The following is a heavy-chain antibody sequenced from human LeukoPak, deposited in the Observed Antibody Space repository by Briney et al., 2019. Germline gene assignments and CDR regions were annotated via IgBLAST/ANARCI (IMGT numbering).Heavy chain of an antibody. J-gene: IGHJ4*02. CDR3: ARVAAAGTGASD. Sequence: ASVKVSCKASGYTFTRYGITWVRQAPGQGLETMGWISPNNGNTNYAQKFQGRVTITADKSTSTAYMELSSLRSEDTAVYYCARVAAAGTGASDWGQGTLVTVSS. V-gene: IGHV1-18*01. D-gene: IGHD6-13*01. CDR1: GYTFTRYG. CDR2: ISPNNGNT.